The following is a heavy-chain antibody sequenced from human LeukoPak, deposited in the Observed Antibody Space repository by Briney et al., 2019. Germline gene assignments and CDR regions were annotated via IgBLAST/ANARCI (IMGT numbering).Heavy chain of an antibody. CDR2: IRYDGSNK. J-gene: IGHJ4*02. V-gene: IGHV3-30*02. CDR1: GFTFSSYG. D-gene: IGHD3-10*01. CDR3: AKISGSYYFVDY. Sequence: GGSLRLSCAASGFTFSSYGMHWVRQAPGKGLEWVAFIRYDGSNKYYADSVKCRFTISRDNSKNTLYLQMNSLRAEDTAVYYCAKISGSYYFVDYWGQGTLVTASS.